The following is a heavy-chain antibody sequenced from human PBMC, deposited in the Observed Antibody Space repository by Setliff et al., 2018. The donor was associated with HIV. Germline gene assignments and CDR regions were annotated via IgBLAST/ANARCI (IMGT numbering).Heavy chain of an antibody. D-gene: IGHD4-17*01. CDR1: GGSIGGFY. J-gene: IGHJ4*02. CDR3: ARDPPGHGDSNDY. Sequence: SETLSLTCTVSGGSIGGFYWNWIRQSAGKGLEWLGYIYYSGSTTYNPSLKSRVSMSIDTSKNQFSLRLTSVTAADTAVYYCARDPPGHGDSNDYWGQGTLVTVSS. V-gene: IGHV4-59*01. CDR2: IYYSGST.